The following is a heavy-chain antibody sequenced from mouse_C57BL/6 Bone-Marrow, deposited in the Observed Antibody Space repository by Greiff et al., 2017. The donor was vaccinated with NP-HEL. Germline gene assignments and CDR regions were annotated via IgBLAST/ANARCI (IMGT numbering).Heavy chain of an antibody. V-gene: IGHV1-82*01. Sequence: QVQLQQSGPELVKPGASVKISCKASGYAFSSSWMNWVKQRPGKGLEWIGRIYPGDGDTNYNGKFKGKATLTADKSSSTAYMQLNSLTSEDSAVYFCASRLWDWYFDVWGTGTTVTVSS. D-gene: IGHD6-1*01. CDR1: GYAFSSSW. J-gene: IGHJ1*03. CDR3: ASRLWDWYFDV. CDR2: IYPGDGDT.